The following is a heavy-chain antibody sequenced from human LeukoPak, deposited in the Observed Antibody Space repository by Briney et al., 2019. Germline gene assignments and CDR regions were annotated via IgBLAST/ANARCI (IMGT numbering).Heavy chain of an antibody. CDR2: IKSKIDGGTT. V-gene: IGHV3-15*01. CDR1: GFTITNAR. CDR3: TTGYGHSDFDY. D-gene: IGHD3-3*02. Sequence: RAGGSLRLSCVASGFTITNARMGWVRQAPGKGLEWVGLIKSKIDGGTTDFAAPVKGRFTISIDDSKHTLYLQMNSLKSEDTGAYYCTTGYGHSDFDYWGQGTLVTVSS. J-gene: IGHJ4*02.